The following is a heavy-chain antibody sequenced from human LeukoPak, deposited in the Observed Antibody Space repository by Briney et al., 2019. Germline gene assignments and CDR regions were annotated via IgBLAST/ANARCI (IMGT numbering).Heavy chain of an antibody. Sequence: PSETLSLTCAVYGVSFSGYYWSWIRQPPGKGLEWIGEINHSGSTNYNPSLKSRVTISVDTSKNQFSLKLSSVTAADTAVYYCARLYSGSYYYYYYMDVWGKGTTVTISS. CDR2: INHSGST. CDR3: ARLYSGSYYYYYYMDV. CDR1: GVSFSGYY. J-gene: IGHJ6*03. V-gene: IGHV4-34*01. D-gene: IGHD1-26*01.